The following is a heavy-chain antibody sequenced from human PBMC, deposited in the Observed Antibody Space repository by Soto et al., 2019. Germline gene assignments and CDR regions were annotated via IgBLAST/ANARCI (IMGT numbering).Heavy chain of an antibody. CDR3: MLGSGWKDFDY. V-gene: IGHV4-39*01. CDR2: IYYSGST. D-gene: IGHD3-22*01. CDR1: GGSISGSSYY. J-gene: IGHJ4*02. Sequence: TSETLSLTCTVSGGSISGSSYYWGWIRQPPGKGLEWIGNIYYSGSTYYNPSLKSRVTISVDTSKNQFSLKLSSVTAADTAVYYCMLGSGWKDFDYWGQGTLVT.